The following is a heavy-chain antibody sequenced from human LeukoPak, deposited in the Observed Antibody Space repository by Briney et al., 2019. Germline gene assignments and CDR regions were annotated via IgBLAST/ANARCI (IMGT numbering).Heavy chain of an antibody. J-gene: IGHJ3*02. D-gene: IGHD6-19*01. CDR1: GFTFSSYG. V-gene: IGHV3-30*18. CDR2: ISYDGSNK. CDR3: VKGVHSSGWDAFDI. Sequence: GGSLRLSCAASGFTFSSYGMHWVRQAPGKGLEWVAVISYDGSNKYYADSVKGRFTISRDNSKNTLYLQMNSLRAEDTAVYYCVKGVHSSGWDAFDIWGQGTMVTVSS.